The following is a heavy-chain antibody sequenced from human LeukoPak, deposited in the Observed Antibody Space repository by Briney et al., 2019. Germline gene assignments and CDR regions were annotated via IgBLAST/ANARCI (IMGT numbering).Heavy chain of an antibody. CDR2: VKTKSVKAAR. Sequence: GGALRLSCEVSGFTVIDAWVSWVRQAPGKGLEWVGHVKTKSVKAARDYAAPVKGRFTISRDNSKNTLYLQMNSLNTEDTAVYYCTKVLLSARDYVWWNYRYLAFNIWGQGTMVTVSS. D-gene: IGHD3-16*02. V-gene: IGHV3-15*01. CDR1: GFTVIDAW. CDR3: TKVLLSARDYVWWNYRYLAFNI. J-gene: IGHJ3*02.